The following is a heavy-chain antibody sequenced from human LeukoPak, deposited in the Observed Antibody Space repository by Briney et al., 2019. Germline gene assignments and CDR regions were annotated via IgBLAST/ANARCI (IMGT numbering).Heavy chain of an antibody. CDR3: ARSSRQQLVRRKTYLAGTEEDFDY. V-gene: IGHV1-69*13. CDR2: IIPIFGTA. Sequence: GASVKVSCKASGGTFSSYAISWVRQAPGQGLEWMGGIIPIFGTANYTQKFQGRVTITADESTSTAYMELSSLRSEDTAVYYCARSSRQQLVRRKTYLAGTEEDFDYWGQGTLVTVSS. D-gene: IGHD6-13*01. CDR1: GGTFSSYA. J-gene: IGHJ4*02.